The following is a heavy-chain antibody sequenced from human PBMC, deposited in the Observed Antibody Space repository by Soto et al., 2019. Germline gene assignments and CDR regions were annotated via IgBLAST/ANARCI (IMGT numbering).Heavy chain of an antibody. CDR1: GASVSSNSAA. Sequence: PSQTLSLTCAISGASVSSNSAAWNWVRQSPSRGLEWLGRTKYRSKWYNDYATSVKSRIIINTDTSKNEFSMQLNAVTPEDTAVYYCAREGRSTWTYYFDFWGQGILVTVSS. J-gene: IGHJ4*02. CDR3: AREGRSTWTYYFDF. V-gene: IGHV6-1*01. CDR2: TKYRSKWYN. D-gene: IGHD1-1*01.